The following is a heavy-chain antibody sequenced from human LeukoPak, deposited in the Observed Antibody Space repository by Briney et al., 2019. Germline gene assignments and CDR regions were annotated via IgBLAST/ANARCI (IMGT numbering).Heavy chain of an antibody. CDR2: IYYSGST. CDR1: GGSISSGVYY. CDR3: ARDDGDLWGMDV. J-gene: IGHJ6*02. D-gene: IGHD4-17*01. V-gene: IGHV4-31*03. Sequence: PSQTLSLTCTVSGGSISSGVYYGSWIRSHPGKALKWIGYIYYSGSTYYNPSLKSRVTISVDTFKNQFSLKLSSVTAADTAVYYCARDDGDLWGMDVWGQGTTVTVSS.